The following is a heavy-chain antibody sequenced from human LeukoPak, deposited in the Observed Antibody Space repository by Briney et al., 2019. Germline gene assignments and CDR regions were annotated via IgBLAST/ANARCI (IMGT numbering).Heavy chain of an antibody. D-gene: IGHD3-10*01. J-gene: IGHJ4*02. V-gene: IGHV2-5*01. CDR2: AYWNNDK. Sequence: SGPTLVNPTHTLTLTCNFSGFSLTNTGVAVGWIRQSPGKSLEWLALAYWNNDKSYSRSLKSRLTITKDTSKKQVVLKMTNMDPVDTATYYCAHKGRGSGSYNMWGEGTLVTVSS. CDR3: AHKGRGSGSYNM. CDR1: GFSLTNTGVA.